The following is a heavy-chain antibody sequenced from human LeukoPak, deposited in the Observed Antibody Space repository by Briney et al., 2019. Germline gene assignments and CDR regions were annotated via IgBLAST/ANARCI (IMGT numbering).Heavy chain of an antibody. V-gene: IGHV4-39*07. D-gene: IGHD3-22*01. CDR2: IYHSGST. CDR1: GGSISSGSYY. J-gene: IGHJ6*03. CDR3: ASLVDSSGYYGLPYYMDV. Sequence: SETLSLTCTVSGGSISSGSYYWSWIRQPPGKGLEWIGSIYHSGSTYYNPSLKSRVTISVDTSKNQFSLKLSSVTAADTAVYYCASLVDSSGYYGLPYYMDVWGKGTTVTVSS.